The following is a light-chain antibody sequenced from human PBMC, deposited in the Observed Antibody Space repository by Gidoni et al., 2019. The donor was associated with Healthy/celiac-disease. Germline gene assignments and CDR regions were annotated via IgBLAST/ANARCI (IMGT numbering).Light chain of an antibody. CDR2: DAS. V-gene: IGKV3-11*01. Sequence: EIVLTQSPATLSLSPGEIATLSCRASQSVSSYLAWYQQKPGQAPRLLIYDASNRATGIPARFSCSGSVTDFTLTISSLEPEDFAVYYCQQRSNWLLTFGGGTKVEIK. J-gene: IGKJ4*01. CDR3: QQRSNWLLT. CDR1: QSVSSY.